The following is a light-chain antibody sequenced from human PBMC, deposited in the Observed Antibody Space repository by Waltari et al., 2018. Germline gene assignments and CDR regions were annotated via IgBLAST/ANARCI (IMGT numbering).Light chain of an antibody. Sequence: IMLTQSPGPLSLSTGERATLSCRAHQSISRYLAWYQQKPGQAPRLLIYGASTRATCIPDRFSGSGSGTDFSLTISGLEPEDSAVYYCQHHFRLPATFGQGTKVEIK. CDR2: GAS. CDR3: QHHFRLPAT. CDR1: QSISRY. V-gene: IGKV3-20*01. J-gene: IGKJ1*01.